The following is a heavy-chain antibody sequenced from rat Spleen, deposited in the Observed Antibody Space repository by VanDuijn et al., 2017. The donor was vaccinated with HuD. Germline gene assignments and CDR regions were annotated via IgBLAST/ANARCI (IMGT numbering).Heavy chain of an antibody. Sequence: QVQLKESGPGLVQPSQTLSLTCTVSGFSLISYGVSWVRQPPGKGLEWMGGIWGDGSTDYKSALKSRLSISRDTSKNQVFLKMNSLQAEDIATYDCARGDYSSPRGGYWGKGVTVTVSS. CDR1: GFSLISYG. CDR2: IWGDGST. D-gene: IGHD1-2*01. CDR3: ARGDYSSPRGGY. V-gene: IGHV2-13*01. J-gene: IGHJ2*01.